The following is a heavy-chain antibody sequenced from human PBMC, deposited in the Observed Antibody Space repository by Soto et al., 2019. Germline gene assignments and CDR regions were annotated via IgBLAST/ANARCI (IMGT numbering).Heavy chain of an antibody. Sequence: VKVSCKASGYSFTGYYIHWVRQAPGQGLEWMGWINPDSGATNYAQNLQGRVTLTSDTSISTASMDLTSLTSDDTAVYYCARGDYGTGGYPFPYFDYWGQGTLVTVSS. V-gene: IGHV1-2*02. CDR3: ARGDYGTGGYPFPYFDY. J-gene: IGHJ4*02. D-gene: IGHD2-8*02. CDR1: GYSFTGYY. CDR2: INPDSGAT.